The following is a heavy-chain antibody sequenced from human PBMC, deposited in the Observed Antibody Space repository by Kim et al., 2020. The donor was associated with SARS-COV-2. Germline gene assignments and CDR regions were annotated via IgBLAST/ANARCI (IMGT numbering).Heavy chain of an antibody. D-gene: IGHD2-2*01. Sequence: GGSLRLSCAASGFTFSSYWMSWVRQAPGKGLEWVANIKQDGSEKYYVDSVKGRFTISRDNAKNSLYLQMNSLRAEDTAVYYCARVSSQFPDCSSTSCQRGYYYYGMDVWGQGTTVTVSS. CDR2: IKQDGSEK. CDR1: GFTFSSYW. J-gene: IGHJ6*02. V-gene: IGHV3-7*01. CDR3: ARVSSQFPDCSSTSCQRGYYYYGMDV.